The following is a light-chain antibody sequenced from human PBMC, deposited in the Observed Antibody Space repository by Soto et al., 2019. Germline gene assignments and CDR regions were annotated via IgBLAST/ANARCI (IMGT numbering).Light chain of an antibody. CDR3: QQYGSSPET. V-gene: IGKV3-20*01. Sequence: EIVLTQSPGTLSVSPGERATLSCRASQSVSSNLAWYQQKPGQAPRLLIYDASNRATGIPARFSGSGSGTDFTLTISRLEPEDFAVYYCQQYGSSPETFGQGTKVDIK. CDR2: DAS. CDR1: QSVSSN. J-gene: IGKJ1*01.